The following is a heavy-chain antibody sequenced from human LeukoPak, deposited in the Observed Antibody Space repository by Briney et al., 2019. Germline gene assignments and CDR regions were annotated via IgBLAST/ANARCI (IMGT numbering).Heavy chain of an antibody. D-gene: IGHD6-13*01. CDR1: GGSISSGGYY. J-gene: IGHJ6*03. Sequence: SKTLSLTCTVSGGSISSGGYYWSWIRQHPGKGLEWIGYIYYSGSTNYNPSLKSRVTISVDTSKNQFSLKLSSVTAADSAVYFCARAPGSLDYYYMDVWGKGTTVTVSS. CDR2: IYYSGST. V-gene: IGHV4-61*08. CDR3: ARAPGSLDYYYMDV.